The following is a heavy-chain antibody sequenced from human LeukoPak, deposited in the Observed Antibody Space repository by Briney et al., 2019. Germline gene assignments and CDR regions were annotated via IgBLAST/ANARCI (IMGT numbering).Heavy chain of an antibody. V-gene: IGHV4-59*12. CDR3: AMGITGTTSAFDI. CDR2: IYYRGGT. CDR1: GASIADAY. Sequence: SETLSLTCNVSGASIADAYWSWLRQPPGKGLEWIGYIYYRGGTNYNPSLKSRVTISVDKSKNQFSLKLSSVTAADTAVYYCAMGITGTTSAFDIWGQGTMVTVSS. D-gene: IGHD1-7*01. J-gene: IGHJ3*02.